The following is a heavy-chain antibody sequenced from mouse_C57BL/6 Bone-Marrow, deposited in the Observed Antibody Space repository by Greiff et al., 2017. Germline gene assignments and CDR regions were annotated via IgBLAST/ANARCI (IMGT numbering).Heavy chain of an antibody. D-gene: IGHD2-2*01. CDR3: TRAYGYDGGSYAMDY. Sequence: EVMLVESGEGLVKPGGSLKLSCAASGFTFSSYAMSWVRQTPEKRLEWVAYISSGGDYIYYADTVKGRFTISRDNARNTLYLQMSSLKSEDTAMYYCTRAYGYDGGSYAMDYWGQGTSVTVSS. V-gene: IGHV5-9-1*02. J-gene: IGHJ4*01. CDR2: ISSGGDYI. CDR1: GFTFSSYA.